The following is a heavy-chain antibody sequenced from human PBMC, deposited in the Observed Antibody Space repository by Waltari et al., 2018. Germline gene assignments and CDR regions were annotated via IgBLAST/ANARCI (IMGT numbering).Heavy chain of an antibody. CDR1: GYTLTELS. D-gene: IGHD1-26*01. Sequence: QVQLVQSGAEVKKPGASVKVSCKVAGYTLTELSMHWERQAPGKGLERMEGCDPEDGETIYEQKFQGSVTMTEDTSTDTAYMELSSLRSEDTAVYYCGTGLVGATSYYYYGMDVWGQGTTVTVSS. CDR2: CDPEDGET. V-gene: IGHV1-24*01. J-gene: IGHJ6*02. CDR3: GTGLVGATSYYYYGMDV.